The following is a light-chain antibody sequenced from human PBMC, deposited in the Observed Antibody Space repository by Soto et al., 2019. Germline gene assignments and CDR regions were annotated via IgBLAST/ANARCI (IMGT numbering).Light chain of an antibody. CDR3: QQYNNWPRT. V-gene: IGKV3-15*01. CDR2: GAS. CDR1: QSVSSN. J-gene: IGKJ1*01. Sequence: EIMMRQSLATLSTAPGDRAILSRRASQSVSSNLAWYHQKPGQAPRVVSHGASTRATGIPARFRGSGSGTEFTLTISSLKSEDFEVYYCQQYNNWPRTFGQGTKVDIK.